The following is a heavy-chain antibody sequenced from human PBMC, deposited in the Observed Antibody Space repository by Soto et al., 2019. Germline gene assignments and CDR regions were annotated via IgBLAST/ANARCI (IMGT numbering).Heavy chain of an antibody. Sequence: SETLSLTCAVYGGSFSGYYWSWIRQPPGKGLEWIGEINHSGSTNYNPSLKSRVTISVDTSKNQFSLKLSSVTAADTAVYYCARSMNVTTLDYWGQGTLVTAPQ. CDR2: INHSGST. D-gene: IGHD4-17*01. V-gene: IGHV4-34*01. J-gene: IGHJ4*02. CDR1: GGSFSGYY. CDR3: ARSMNVTTLDY.